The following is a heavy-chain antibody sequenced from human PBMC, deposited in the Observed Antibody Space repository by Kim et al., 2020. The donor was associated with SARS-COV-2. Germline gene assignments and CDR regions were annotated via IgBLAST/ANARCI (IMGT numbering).Heavy chain of an antibody. CDR3: AKGHQLNYFGLGSAFDY. CDR2: ISGSAAAT. D-gene: IGHD3-10*01. CDR1: GLTFSSYD. Sequence: GGSLRLSCAASGLTFSSYDMIWVRQAPGKGLEWVSLISGSAAATEYADSVKGRFTISRDNSKNTLYLQMNSLRAEDTAVYFCAKGHQLNYFGLGSAFDY. J-gene: IGHJ4*01. V-gene: IGHV3-23*01.